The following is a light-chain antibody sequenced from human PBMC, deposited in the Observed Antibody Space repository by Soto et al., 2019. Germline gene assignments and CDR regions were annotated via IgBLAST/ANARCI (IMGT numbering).Light chain of an antibody. Sequence: EIVMTQSPATLSVSPGERATLSCRASQSVSSNLAWYRQKPGQAPRLLIYGASTRATGIPARFSGSGSGTEFTLTISRLEPEDFAVYYCQQYGSSSWTFGQGTKVDIK. CDR1: QSVSSN. CDR3: QQYGSSSWT. J-gene: IGKJ1*01. V-gene: IGKV3-15*01. CDR2: GAS.